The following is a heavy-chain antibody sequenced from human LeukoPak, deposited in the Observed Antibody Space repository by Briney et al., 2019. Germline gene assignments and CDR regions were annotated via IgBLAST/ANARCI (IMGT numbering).Heavy chain of an antibody. CDR3: VKGTYYHYWYGMDV. Sequence: GGSLRLSCAASGFTFSSYAMHWVRQAPGKGLEYVSAISSNGGSTYYADSVKGRFTISRDNFKNTLYLQMSSLRAEDTAVYYCVKGTYYHYWYGMDVWGQGTTVTVSS. CDR2: ISSNGGST. CDR1: GFTFSSYA. J-gene: IGHJ6*02. V-gene: IGHV3-64D*09.